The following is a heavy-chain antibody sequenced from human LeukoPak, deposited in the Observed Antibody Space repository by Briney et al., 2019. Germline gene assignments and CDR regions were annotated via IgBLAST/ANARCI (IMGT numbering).Heavy chain of an antibody. CDR3: ARDRNRTPYSSGWYDY. V-gene: IGHV1-18*01. J-gene: IGHJ4*02. CDR2: ISAYNGNT. D-gene: IGHD6-19*01. CDR1: GYTFTSYG. Sequence: GASVKVSCKASGYTFTSYGISWVRQAPGQGLEWMGWISAYNGNTNYAQKFQGRVTITADESTSTAYMELSSLRSEDTAVYYCARDRNRTPYSSGWYDYWGQGTLVTVSS.